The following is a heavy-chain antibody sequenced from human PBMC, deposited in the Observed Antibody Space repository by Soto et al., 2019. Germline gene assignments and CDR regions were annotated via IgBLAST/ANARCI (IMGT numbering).Heavy chain of an antibody. J-gene: IGHJ4*02. D-gene: IGHD6-13*01. CDR1: GYTFTNYY. V-gene: IGHV1-46*01. Sequence: QVQLVQSGAEVKNPGASVKVSCKASGYTFTNYYIHWVRRAPGQGLEWMAIINPSGGSTNYAQKFQGRVTLARDTFTNTVYIELSSLRSEDTAIYYCARGLAAGDYWGQGTLVTVSS. CDR2: INPSGGST. CDR3: ARGLAAGDY.